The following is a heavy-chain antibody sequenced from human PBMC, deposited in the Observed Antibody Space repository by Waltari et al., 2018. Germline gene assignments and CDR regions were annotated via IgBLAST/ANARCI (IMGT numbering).Heavy chain of an antibody. V-gene: IGHV3-30-3*01. Sequence: QVQLVESGVGVVQPGRSLRLSWAASGFTFSSYAMHWVRQAPGKGVEWVAVRSYDGSTKYDADSVEGRFTISRDNSKNTLYLQMNSLTAEDTAVYYCARDRGTVTSYYFDYWGQGTLVTVSS. J-gene: IGHJ4*02. CDR2: RSYDGSTK. CDR3: ARDRGTVTSYYFDY. D-gene: IGHD4-17*01. CDR1: GFTFSSYA.